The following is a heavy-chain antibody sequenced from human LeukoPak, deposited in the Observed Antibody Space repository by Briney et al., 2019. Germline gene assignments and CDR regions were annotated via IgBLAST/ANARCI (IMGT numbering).Heavy chain of an antibody. D-gene: IGHD2-21*02. CDR1: GFTFSNSG. J-gene: IGHJ2*01. CDR2: ISSSSTT. V-gene: IGHV3-48*04. CDR3: ARGVVMTISNWYFDL. Sequence: GGSLRLSCAASGFTFSNSGMHWVRQAPGKGLEWVSYISSSSTTYYADSVRGRFTISRDNAKSSLYLQMNSLRVEDTAVYYCARGVVMTISNWYFDLWGRGTLVTVSS.